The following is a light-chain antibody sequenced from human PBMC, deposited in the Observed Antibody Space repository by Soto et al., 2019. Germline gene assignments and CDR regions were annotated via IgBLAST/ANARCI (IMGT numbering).Light chain of an antibody. Sequence: EIVMTQSPATLSVSPGERATLSCRASQSVSTNLAWYQQKPGQYPRLLIYGASTRATGIPARFSGSGSETEFTLTISSLQSEDFAVYYCQQYTNWPPYTFGQGTNLEIK. CDR3: QQYTNWPPYT. V-gene: IGKV3-15*01. CDR2: GAS. CDR1: QSVSTN. J-gene: IGKJ2*01.